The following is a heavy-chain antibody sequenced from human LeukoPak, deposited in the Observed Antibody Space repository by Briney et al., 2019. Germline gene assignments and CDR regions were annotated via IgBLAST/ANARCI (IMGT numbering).Heavy chain of an antibody. Sequence: PGGSLRLSCAASGFTFNGYALHWVRQAPGKGMEWVAVISYDGSNKYYADSVKGRLTISRDNSKRTLYLQMNSLRAEDTAVYYCARGSGMDHFYDGSRDYFDYWGQRTLVTVSS. D-gene: IGHD3-22*01. CDR3: ARGSGMDHFYDGSRDYFDY. J-gene: IGHJ4*02. CDR2: ISYDGSNK. CDR1: GFTFNGYA. V-gene: IGHV3-30*04.